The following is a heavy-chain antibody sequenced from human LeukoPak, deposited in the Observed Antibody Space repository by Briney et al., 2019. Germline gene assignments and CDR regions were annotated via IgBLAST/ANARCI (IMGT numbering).Heavy chain of an antibody. D-gene: IGHD1-7*01. J-gene: IGHJ4*02. CDR2: ISGSGGTT. V-gene: IGHV3-23*01. CDR3: ARMNYISSGWGAPFDY. CDR1: GFTFSSYA. Sequence: GGSLRLSCAASGFTFSSYAMSWVRQAPGKGLEWVSAISGSGGTTYYADSVKGRFTFSRDNSKNTLYLQMNSLRAEDTAVYYCARMNYISSGWGAPFDYWGQGTLVTVSS.